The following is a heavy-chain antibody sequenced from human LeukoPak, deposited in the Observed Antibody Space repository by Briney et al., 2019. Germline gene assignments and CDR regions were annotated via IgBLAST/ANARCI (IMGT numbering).Heavy chain of an antibody. V-gene: IGHV1-18*01. D-gene: IGHD3-3*01. Sequence: ASVKVSRKASGYTFTSYGISWVRQAPGQGLEWMGWISAYNGNTNYAQKLQGRVTMTTDTSTSTAYMELRSLRSDDTAVYYCARDSRITIFGVASNWFDPWGQGTLVTVSS. CDR3: ARDSRITIFGVASNWFDP. CDR2: ISAYNGNT. CDR1: GYTFTSYG. J-gene: IGHJ5*02.